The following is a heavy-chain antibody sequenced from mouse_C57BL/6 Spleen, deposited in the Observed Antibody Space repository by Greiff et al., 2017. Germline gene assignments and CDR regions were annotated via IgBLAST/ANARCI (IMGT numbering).Heavy chain of an antibody. D-gene: IGHD2-4*01. Sequence: QVQLQQPGAELVKPGASVKVSCKASGYTFTSYWMHWVKQRPGQGLEWIGRIHPSDSDTNYNQKFKGKATLTVDKSSRPAYMQLSSLTSEDSAVYYCAIRITTPYDYAKDYWGQGTSVTVSS. CDR3: AIRITTPYDYAKDY. J-gene: IGHJ4*01. CDR2: IHPSDSDT. CDR1: GYTFTSYW. V-gene: IGHV1-74*01.